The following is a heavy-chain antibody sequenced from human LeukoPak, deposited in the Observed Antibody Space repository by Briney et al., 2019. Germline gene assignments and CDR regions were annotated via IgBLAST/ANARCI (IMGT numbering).Heavy chain of an antibody. CDR2: IIPIFGTT. D-gene: IGHD4-23*01. Sequence: SVKVSCKASGYTFTSYYMHWVRQAPGQGLEWMGGIIPIFGTTNYAQKFQGRVTITADKSTSTAYMELSSLRSEDTAVYYCARDRDYGGNLYAFDIWGQGTMVTVSS. V-gene: IGHV1-69*06. CDR3: ARDRDYGGNLYAFDI. J-gene: IGHJ3*02. CDR1: GYTFTSYY.